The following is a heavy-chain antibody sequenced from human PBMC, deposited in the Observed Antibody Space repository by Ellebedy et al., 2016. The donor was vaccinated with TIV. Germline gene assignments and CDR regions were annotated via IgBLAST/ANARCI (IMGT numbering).Heavy chain of an antibody. V-gene: IGHV4-30-4*01. Sequence: SETLSLXXTVSGGSISSGDSYWSWIRQPPGKGLEWIGYIYYRGSTHYNPSLKSRVTISVDTSKNQFSLKLSSVTAADTAVYYCARAPYDYGPDHIDYWGQGTLVPVSS. CDR3: ARAPYDYGPDHIDY. CDR2: IYYRGST. CDR1: GGSISSGDSY. J-gene: IGHJ4*02. D-gene: IGHD4/OR15-4a*01.